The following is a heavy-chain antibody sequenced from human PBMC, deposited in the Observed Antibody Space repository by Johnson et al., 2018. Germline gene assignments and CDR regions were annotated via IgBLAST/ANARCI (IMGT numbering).Heavy chain of an antibody. CDR2: IYSGGST. D-gene: IGHD3-22*01. J-gene: IGHJ6*02. CDR1: GFTVSSNY. V-gene: IGHV3-53*01. CDR3: ARARVNYYYYGMDV. Sequence: EVQLVESGGGLVQPGGSLRLSCAASGFTVSSNYMSWVRQAPGQGLEWVSVIYSGGSTYSADSGKGRFTISRDNSKNTLYLQMNSLRAEDTAVYYCARARVNYYYYGMDVWGQGTTVTVSS.